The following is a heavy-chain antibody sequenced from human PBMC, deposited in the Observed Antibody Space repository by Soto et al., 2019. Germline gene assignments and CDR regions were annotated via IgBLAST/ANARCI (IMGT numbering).Heavy chain of an antibody. CDR1: GFTFSNAW. V-gene: IGHV3-15*07. D-gene: IGHD3-22*01. J-gene: IGHJ4*01. CDR2: IKSKTDGGTT. Sequence: GGSLRLSCAASGFTFSNAWINWARQAPGKGLEWVGRIKSKTDGGTTDYAEPVKGRFAISRDDSNNMVYLQMNSLKIEDTAVYYCTTDPYSTIIIVRFDYWGHGTLVTVSS. CDR3: TTDPYSTIIIVRFDY.